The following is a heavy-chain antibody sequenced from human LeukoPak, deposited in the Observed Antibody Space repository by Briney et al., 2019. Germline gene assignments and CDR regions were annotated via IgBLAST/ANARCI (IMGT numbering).Heavy chain of an antibody. V-gene: IGHV3-20*04. J-gene: IGHJ4*02. CDR3: VRRGLQAGTMGLSPSFYFDS. Sequence: GGSLRLSCAASGFRFDDYGMNWVRQAPGKGLEWVSRINWHGDRTGYGDSVKGRFTISRDNAKHSLYLQMNSLTAEDTAVYFCVRRGLQAGTMGLSPSFYFDSWGQGTLVTVSS. CDR1: GFRFDDYG. D-gene: IGHD1-26*01. CDR2: INWHGDRT.